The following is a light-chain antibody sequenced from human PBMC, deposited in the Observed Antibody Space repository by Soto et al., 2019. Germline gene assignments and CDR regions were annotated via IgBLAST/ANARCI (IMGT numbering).Light chain of an antibody. Sequence: EVVLTQSPGTLSLSPGERVTLSCRASQSISSGYLAWYQQKPGQAPRLLIYGASSRATGIPDRFSGSGPGTDFTLTISRLEPEDIAVFYCQQYGSSPWTFGQGTKVDIK. V-gene: IGKV3-20*01. J-gene: IGKJ1*01. CDR3: QQYGSSPWT. CDR1: QSISSGY. CDR2: GAS.